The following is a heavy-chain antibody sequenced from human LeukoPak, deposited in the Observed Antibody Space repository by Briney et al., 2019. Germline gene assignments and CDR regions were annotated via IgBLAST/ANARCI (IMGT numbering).Heavy chain of an antibody. CDR1: GFTFDDYA. D-gene: IGHD3-9*01. CDR3: AKDIGPGDILTGCYGFDY. J-gene: IGHJ4*02. CDR2: ISWNSGSI. Sequence: GRSLRLSCAASGFTFDDYAMHWVRQAPGKGLEWVSGISWNSGSIGYADSVKGRFTISRDNAKNSLYLQMNSLRAEDTALYYCAKDIGPGDILTGCYGFDYWGQGTLVTVSS. V-gene: IGHV3-9*01.